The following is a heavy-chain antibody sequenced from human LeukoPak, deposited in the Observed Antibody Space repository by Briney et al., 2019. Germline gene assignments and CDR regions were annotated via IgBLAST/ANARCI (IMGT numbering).Heavy chain of an antibody. J-gene: IGHJ6*03. D-gene: IGHD6-13*01. CDR3: ARASRIAAAGTSYYYYYMDV. V-gene: IGHV1-8*02. Sequence: ASVKVSCKASGYTFTGYYMHWVRQATGQGLEWMGWMNPNSGNTGYAQKFQGRVTMTRNTSISTAYMELSSLRSEDTAVYYCARASRIAAAGTSYYYYYMDVWGKGTTVTVSS. CDR2: MNPNSGNT. CDR1: GYTFTGYY.